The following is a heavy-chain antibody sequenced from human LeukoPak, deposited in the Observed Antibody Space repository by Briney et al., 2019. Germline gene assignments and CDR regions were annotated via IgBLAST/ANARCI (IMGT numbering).Heavy chain of an antibody. CDR1: GGSFSGYY. D-gene: IGHD6-13*01. CDR3: ARVTGYMTEDYFDY. CDR2: INHSGST. Sequence: SETLSLTCAVYGGSFSGYYWSWIRQPPGKGLEWIGEINHSGSTNYNPSLKSRVTISVDTSKNQFSLKLSSVTAANTAVYYCARVTGYMTEDYFDYWGQGTLITVSS. J-gene: IGHJ4*02. V-gene: IGHV4-34*01.